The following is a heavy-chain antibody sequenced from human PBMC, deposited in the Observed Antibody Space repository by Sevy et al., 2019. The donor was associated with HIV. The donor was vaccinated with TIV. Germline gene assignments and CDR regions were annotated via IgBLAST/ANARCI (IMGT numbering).Heavy chain of an antibody. Sequence: GGSLRLSCAASGFTFRSYGMHWVRQAPGKGLEWVAAIWDNGSKKYYADSVKGRFTISRDNSKNTLYLQMNSLRAEDRAVYYCARGGYCTNDVCYGSIDYWGRGTLVTVSS. CDR1: GFTFRSYG. CDR2: IWDNGSKK. CDR3: ARGGYCTNDVCYGSIDY. V-gene: IGHV3-33*08. J-gene: IGHJ4*02. D-gene: IGHD2-8*01.